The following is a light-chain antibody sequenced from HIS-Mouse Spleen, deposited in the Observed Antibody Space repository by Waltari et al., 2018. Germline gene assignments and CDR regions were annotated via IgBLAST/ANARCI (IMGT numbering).Light chain of an antibody. CDR1: QSISSW. CDR3: QQYRT. V-gene: IGKV1-5*03. Sequence: DIQMTQSPSTLSASVGARVTITSRASQSISSWLAWYQQKPGKAPKLLIYKASSLESGVPSRFSGSGSGTEFTLTISSLQPDDFATYYCQQYRTFGQGTKVEIK. J-gene: IGKJ1*01. CDR2: KAS.